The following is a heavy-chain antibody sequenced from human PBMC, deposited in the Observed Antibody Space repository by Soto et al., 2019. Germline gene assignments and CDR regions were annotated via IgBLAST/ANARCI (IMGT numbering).Heavy chain of an antibody. Sequence: SETLSLTCTVSGCSIISSSYYWVLIRHPPGKGLPRTASIPYSTRSYYTPSLQSRVPISADTSKMQFSLGPSSVTAADTAVYYCARHDYSNYYYYYMDVWGNGTTVT. CDR3: ARHDYSNYYYYYMDV. D-gene: IGHD4-4*01. CDR2: IPYSTRS. J-gene: IGHJ6*03. CDR1: GCSIISSSYY. V-gene: IGHV4-39*01.